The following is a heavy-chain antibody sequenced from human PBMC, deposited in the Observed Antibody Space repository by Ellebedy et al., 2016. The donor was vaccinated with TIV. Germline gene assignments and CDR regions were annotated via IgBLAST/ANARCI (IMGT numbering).Heavy chain of an antibody. J-gene: IGHJ4*02. V-gene: IGHV3-23*01. CDR2: ISATGGAT. CDR1: GFTFDNYA. Sequence: GGSLRLSCAASGFTFDNYAMSWVRQAPGKGLEWVSSISATGGATFYADSVRGRFTISRANSKNTLHLQMNSLGSEDTAVYYCAKGTIRGLAAARFDYWGQGTLVTVSS. D-gene: IGHD6-13*01. CDR3: AKGTIRGLAAARFDY.